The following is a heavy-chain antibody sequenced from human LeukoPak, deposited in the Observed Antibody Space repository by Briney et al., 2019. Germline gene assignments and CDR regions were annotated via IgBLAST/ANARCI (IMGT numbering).Heavy chain of an antibody. Sequence: PGGSLRLSCTASGFTFNHYAMHWVRQAPGKGLEWMAVISYDGSNKDYADSVKGRFTISRDNSNLTMYLQINSLRGEDTAVYHCARGPSWYGDPRGFDNWGQGALVTVSS. CDR3: ARGPSWYGDPRGFDN. V-gene: IGHV3-30*04. J-gene: IGHJ4*02. D-gene: IGHD4-17*01. CDR1: GFTFNHYA. CDR2: ISYDGSNK.